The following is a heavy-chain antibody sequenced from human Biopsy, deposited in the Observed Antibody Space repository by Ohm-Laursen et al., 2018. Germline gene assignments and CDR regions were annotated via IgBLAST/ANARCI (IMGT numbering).Heavy chain of an antibody. V-gene: IGHV3-33*01. D-gene: IGHD4-11*01. CDR1: GIPFSSSG. J-gene: IGHJ4*02. CDR2: IWYDGSNK. Sequence: SLRLSCSATGIPFSSSGMHWVRQAPGKGLEWLAVIWYDGSNKYYGDSVQGRFTISRDNSKNTVYLQMNSLRAEDTAIYYCARDSTINTVTTADYWGQGTLVTVSS. CDR3: ARDSTINTVTTADY.